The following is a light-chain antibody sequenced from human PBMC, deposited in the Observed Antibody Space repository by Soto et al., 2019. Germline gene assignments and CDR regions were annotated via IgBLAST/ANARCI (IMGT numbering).Light chain of an antibody. CDR2: EVS. V-gene: IGLV2-14*01. Sequence: QSALTQPASVSGSPGQSITISCTGTSSDVGGYNYVSWYQQHPGKAPKLMIYEVSNRHSGVSNRFSGSKSGNTASLTISGLQAEDEADYSCSSYTSSSTRVFGGGTKLTVL. CDR1: SSDVGGYNY. CDR3: SSYTSSSTRV. J-gene: IGLJ3*02.